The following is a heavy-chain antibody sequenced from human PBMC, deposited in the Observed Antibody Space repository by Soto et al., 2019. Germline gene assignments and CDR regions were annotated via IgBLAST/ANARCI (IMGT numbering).Heavy chain of an antibody. CDR1: GGTFSSYA. J-gene: IGHJ4*02. Sequence: SVKVSCKASGGTFSSYAISWVRQAPGQGLEWMGGIIPIFGTANYAQKFQGRVTITADESTSTAYMELSSLRSEDTAVYYCARVFPYHYYDSSGYTSVPSGPFDYWGQGTLVSGSS. CDR3: ARVFPYHYYDSSGYTSVPSGPFDY. D-gene: IGHD3-22*01. V-gene: IGHV1-69*13. CDR2: IIPIFGTA.